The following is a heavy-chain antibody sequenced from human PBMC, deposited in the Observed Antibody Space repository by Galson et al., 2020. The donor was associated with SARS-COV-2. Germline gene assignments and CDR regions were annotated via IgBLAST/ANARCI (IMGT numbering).Heavy chain of an antibody. J-gene: IGHJ6*02. Sequence: ASVKVSCKASGYTFTGYYMHWVRQAPGQGLEWMGWINPNSGGTNYAQKFQGRVTMTRDTAISTAYMELSRLRSDDTAVYYCARDPLWFGELFYLGAQGYYYGMDVWGQGTTVTVSS. CDR3: ARDPLWFGELFYLGAQGYYYGMDV. V-gene: IGHV1-2*02. CDR1: GYTFTGYY. D-gene: IGHD3-10*01. CDR2: INPNSGGT.